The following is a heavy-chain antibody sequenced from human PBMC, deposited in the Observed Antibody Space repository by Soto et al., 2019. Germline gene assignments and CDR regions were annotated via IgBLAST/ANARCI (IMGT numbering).Heavy chain of an antibody. CDR1: GGSISSGDYY. CDR3: ARERPDGAMLDP. V-gene: IGHV4-30-4*01. J-gene: IGHJ5*02. CDR2: IYYSGST. D-gene: IGHD6-6*01. Sequence: SETLSLTCTVSGGSISSGDYYWSWIRQPPGKGLEWIGYIYYSGSTYHNPSLKSRVTISVDTSKNQFSLKLSSVTAADTAVYYCARERPDGAMLDPWGQGSLVTVAS.